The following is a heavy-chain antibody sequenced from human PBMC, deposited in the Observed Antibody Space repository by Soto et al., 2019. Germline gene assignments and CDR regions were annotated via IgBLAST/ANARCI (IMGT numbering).Heavy chain of an antibody. CDR3: ARSNSGYDPLDY. CDR1: GFLVSSIY. J-gene: IGHJ4*02. Sequence: SCEASGFLVSSIYMTWLRQAPGKGLEWVSVLNSGGSTYYADSVKGRFTISRDTSRNTVHLQMNSLRAEDTGLYYCARSNSGYDPLDYWGQGTLVTVSS. CDR2: LNSGGST. D-gene: IGHD5-12*01. V-gene: IGHV3-66*01.